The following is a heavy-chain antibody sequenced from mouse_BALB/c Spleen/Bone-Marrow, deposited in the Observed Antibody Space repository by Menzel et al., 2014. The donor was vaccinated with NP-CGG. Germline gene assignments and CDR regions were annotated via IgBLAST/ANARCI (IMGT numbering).Heavy chain of an antibody. CDR3: VRRDGNDARYY. Sequence: QVHLPQSRAHLALPAASVTLCCQASGYTFTDYWMLWEKHRPGQGLEWLGTTDTSDSFSFYSQNFTGKATLTVDDSSTTVYMQLSRLTSESSAVYYWVRRDGNDARYYWRQGTSGAGSS. J-gene: IGHJ4*01. CDR1: GYTFTDYW. D-gene: IGHD2-3*01. V-gene: IGHV1-69*01. CDR2: TDTSDSFS.